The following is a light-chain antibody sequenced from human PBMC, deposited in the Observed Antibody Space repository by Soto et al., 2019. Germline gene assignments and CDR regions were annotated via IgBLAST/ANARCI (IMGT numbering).Light chain of an antibody. CDR2: DAS. CDR1: RSVRSY. V-gene: IGKV3-11*01. CDR3: QQRYAWPPIT. J-gene: IGKJ5*01. Sequence: EIVLTQSRATLSLSPGERATLSCRASRSVRSYLAWYQQKPGQAPRLLIYDASNRAAGIPARFSGSGSETDFTLTISNLEPEDFAVYYCQQRYAWPPITFGQGTRLEIK.